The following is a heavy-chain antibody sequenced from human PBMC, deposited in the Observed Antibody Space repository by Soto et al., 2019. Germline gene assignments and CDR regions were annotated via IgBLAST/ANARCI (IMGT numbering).Heavy chain of an antibody. CDR2: ISYDGSNK. D-gene: IGHD3-3*01. CDR3: ARDNDGRLDFWSPGPGNYFDY. J-gene: IGHJ4*02. Sequence: PGGSLRLSCAASGFTFSSYAMHWVRQAPGKGLEWVAVISYDGSNKYYADSVKGRFTISRDNSKNTLYLQMNSLRAEDTAVYYCARDNDGRLDFWSPGPGNYFDYWGQGTLVTVSS. V-gene: IGHV3-30-3*01. CDR1: GFTFSSYA.